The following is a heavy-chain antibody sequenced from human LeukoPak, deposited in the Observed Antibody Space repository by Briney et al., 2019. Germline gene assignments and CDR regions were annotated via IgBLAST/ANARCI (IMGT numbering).Heavy chain of an antibody. Sequence: GGSLRLSCAASGFTFSSYAMSWVRQAPGKGLEWVSAISGSGGSTYYADSVEGRFTISRDNSKNTLYLQLNSLRAEDTAVYYCATVRDDILTGYYNNFDYWGQGTLVTVSS. CDR1: GFTFSSYA. D-gene: IGHD3-9*01. CDR2: ISGSGGST. CDR3: ATVRDDILTGYYNNFDY. J-gene: IGHJ4*02. V-gene: IGHV3-23*01.